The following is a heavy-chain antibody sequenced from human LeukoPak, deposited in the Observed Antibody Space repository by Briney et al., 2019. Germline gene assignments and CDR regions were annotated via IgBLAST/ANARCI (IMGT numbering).Heavy chain of an antibody. D-gene: IGHD6-19*01. CDR1: GGSISSSSYY. CDR2: IYYSGST. CDR3: AKVYSSGWSQDY. J-gene: IGHJ4*02. Sequence: SETLSLTCTVSGGSISSSSYYWGWIRQPPGKGLEWIGSIYYSGSTYYNPSLKSRVTISVDTSKNQFSLKLSSVTAADTAVYYCAKVYSSGWSQDYWGQGTLVTVSS. V-gene: IGHV4-39*01.